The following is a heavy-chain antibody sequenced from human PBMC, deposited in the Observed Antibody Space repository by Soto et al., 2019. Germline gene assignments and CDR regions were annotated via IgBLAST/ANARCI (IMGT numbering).Heavy chain of an antibody. CDR1: CASIRSSY. J-gene: IGHJ4*02. Sequence: SDTLSLTCPLSCASIRSSYWSWLWQPPGPGLEWIWYVYYSGSTNYNPSLKSRVTISVDTSKNQFSLKLSSVTAADTAVYYCARSDGRYWGQGTLVTVS. V-gene: IGHV4-59*01. CDR2: VYYSGST. CDR3: ARSDGRY.